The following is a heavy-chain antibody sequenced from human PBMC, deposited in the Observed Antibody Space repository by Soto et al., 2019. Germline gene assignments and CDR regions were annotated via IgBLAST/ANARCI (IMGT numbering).Heavy chain of an antibody. Sequence: GGSLRLSCVASGITFSSYWMHWVRQAPGKGLVWVSRINSDGNSTSYADSVKGRFTISRDNAKNTLYLQMNSLRAEDTAVYYCAVAVAGPTAIGYWGQGTLVTVSS. CDR2: INSDGNST. CDR1: GITFSSYW. J-gene: IGHJ4*02. V-gene: IGHV3-74*01. D-gene: IGHD6-19*01. CDR3: AVAVAGPTAIGY.